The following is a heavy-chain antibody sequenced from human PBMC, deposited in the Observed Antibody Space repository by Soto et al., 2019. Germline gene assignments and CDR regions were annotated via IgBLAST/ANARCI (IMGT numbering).Heavy chain of an antibody. CDR1: GGSISSSSYY. D-gene: IGHD3-22*01. J-gene: IGHJ6*03. CDR2: IYYSGST. CDR3: ARCSRGYYDRYYYYYMDV. V-gene: IGHV4-39*01. Sequence: NPSETLSLTCTVSGGSISSSSYYWGWIRQPPGKGLEWIGSIYYSGSTYYNPSLKSRVTISVDTSKNQFSLKLSSVTAADTAVYYCARCSRGYYDRYYYYYMDVWGKGTTVTVSS.